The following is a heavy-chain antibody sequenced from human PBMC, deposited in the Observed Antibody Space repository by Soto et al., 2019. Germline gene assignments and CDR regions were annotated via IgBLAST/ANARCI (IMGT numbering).Heavy chain of an antibody. CDR3: ARDPFAGYCSGGSCYEYYYGMDV. V-gene: IGHV4-30-4*01. CDR2: IYYSGST. D-gene: IGHD2-15*01. J-gene: IGHJ6*02. CDR1: GGSISSGDYY. Sequence: QVQLQESGPGLVKPSQTLSLTCTVSGGSISSGDYYWSWIRQPPGKGLEWIGYIYYSGSTYYNPSLKGRVTISVDTSKNQFSLKLSSVTAADTAVYYCARDPFAGYCSGGSCYEYYYGMDVWGQGTTVTVSS.